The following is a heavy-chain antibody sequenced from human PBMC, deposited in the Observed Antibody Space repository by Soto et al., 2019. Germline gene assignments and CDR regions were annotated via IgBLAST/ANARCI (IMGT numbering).Heavy chain of an antibody. Sequence: PSETLSLTCTASGGSITDYYWSWIRQPPGKALEWIGYIHYSGRTDYNPSLQSRVTISVDPSKTQFSLSLRSVTSADTAVYYCARLGGVAARTFDYWGQGALVTVSS. CDR1: GGSITDYY. CDR3: ARLGGVAARTFDY. D-gene: IGHD6-6*01. CDR2: IHYSGRT. V-gene: IGHV4-59*01. J-gene: IGHJ4*02.